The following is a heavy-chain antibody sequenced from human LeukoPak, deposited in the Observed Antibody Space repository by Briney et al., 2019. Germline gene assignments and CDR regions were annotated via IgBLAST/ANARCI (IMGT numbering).Heavy chain of an antibody. V-gene: IGHV4-34*01. Sequence: PGGSLRLSCGASGFIFSTNWMSWIRQPPGKGLEWIGEINHSGSTNYNPSLKSRATISVDTSKNQFSLKLSSVTAADTAVYYCARDGFFPYYYYYYGMDVWGQGTTVTVSS. J-gene: IGHJ6*02. D-gene: IGHD3/OR15-3a*01. CDR3: ARDGFFPYYYYYYGMDV. CDR1: GFIFSTNW. CDR2: INHSGST.